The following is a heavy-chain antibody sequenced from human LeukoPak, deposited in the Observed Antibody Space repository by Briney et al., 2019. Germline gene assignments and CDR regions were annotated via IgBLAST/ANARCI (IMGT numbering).Heavy chain of an antibody. J-gene: IGHJ3*01. CDR1: GGSFSGYY. CDR2: ISSSSSYI. Sequence: PSETLSLTCAVYGGSFSGYYWSWIRQPPGKGLEWVSSISSSSSYIYYADSVKGRFTISRDNAKNSLYLQMNSLRAEDTAVYYCAREPSGWGQGTMVTVSS. V-gene: IGHV3-21*01. CDR3: AREPSG.